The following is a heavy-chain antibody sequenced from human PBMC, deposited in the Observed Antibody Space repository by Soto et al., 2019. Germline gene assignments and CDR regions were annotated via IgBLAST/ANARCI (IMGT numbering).Heavy chain of an antibody. CDR1: GGSISSGGYY. D-gene: IGHD6-13*01. CDR2: IYYSGST. Sequence: TLSLTCTVSGGSISSGGYYWSWIRQHPGKGLEWIGYIYYSGSTYYNPSLKSRVTISVDTSKNQFSLKLSSVTAADTAVYYCARYSAASGTCYFDYWGPGTLVTVSS. J-gene: IGHJ4*01. V-gene: IGHV4-31*03. CDR3: ARYSAASGTCYFDY.